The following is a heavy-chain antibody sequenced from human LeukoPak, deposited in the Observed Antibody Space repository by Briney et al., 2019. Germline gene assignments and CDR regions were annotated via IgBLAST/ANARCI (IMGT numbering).Heavy chain of an antibody. D-gene: IGHD4-17*01. V-gene: IGHV3-21*01. CDR2: ISSSSSYI. J-gene: IGHJ4*02. CDR3: ARDARTVTTLFDY. Sequence: GGSLRLSCAASGFTLSSYSMNWVRQAPGKGLEWVSSISSSSSYIYYADSVKGRFTISRDNAKNSLYLQMNSLRAEDTAVYYCARDARTVTTLFDYWGQGTLVTVSS. CDR1: GFTLSSYS.